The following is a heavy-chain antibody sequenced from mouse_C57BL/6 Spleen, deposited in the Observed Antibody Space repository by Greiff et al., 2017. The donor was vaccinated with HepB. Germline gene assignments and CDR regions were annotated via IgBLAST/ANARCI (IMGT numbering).Heavy chain of an antibody. Sequence: VHLVESGPGLVQPSQSLSITCTVSGFSLTSYGVHWVRQSPGKGLEWLGVIWRGGSTDYNAAFMSRLSITKDNSKSQVFFKMNSLQADDTAIYYCATSIVTYYAMDYWGQGTSVTVSS. V-gene: IGHV2-5*01. J-gene: IGHJ4*01. D-gene: IGHD2-5*01. CDR1: GFSLTSYG. CDR3: ATSIVTYYAMDY. CDR2: IWRGGST.